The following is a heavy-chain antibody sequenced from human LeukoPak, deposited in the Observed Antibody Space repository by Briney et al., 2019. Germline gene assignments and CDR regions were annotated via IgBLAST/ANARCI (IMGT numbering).Heavy chain of an antibody. D-gene: IGHD3-10*02. Sequence: GGSLRLSCAASGFTFSSNWMSWDRQAPGKGLEGVANIKKDGSEKYYVDSVKGRFTISRDNAKNSLYLQMNSLRAEDTAVYYCARVLFSEGIDYWGQGTLVTVSS. J-gene: IGHJ4*02. V-gene: IGHV3-7*01. CDR3: ARVLFSEGIDY. CDR2: IKKDGSEK. CDR1: GFTFSSNW.